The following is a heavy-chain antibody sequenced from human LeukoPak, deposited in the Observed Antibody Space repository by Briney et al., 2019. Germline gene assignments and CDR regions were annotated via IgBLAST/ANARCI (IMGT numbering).Heavy chain of an antibody. CDR3: TTDFWSGYAYYYYMDV. Sequence: ASVKVSCKASGFTFTTYGITWVRQAPGQGLEWMGWITAFNGNTDSAQKFQDRLTMTTDASTSTAYMELRSLRSDDTAVYYCTTDFWSGYAYYYYMDVWGKGTTVTVSS. CDR1: GFTFTTYG. CDR2: ITAFNGNT. J-gene: IGHJ6*03. V-gene: IGHV1-18*01. D-gene: IGHD3-3*01.